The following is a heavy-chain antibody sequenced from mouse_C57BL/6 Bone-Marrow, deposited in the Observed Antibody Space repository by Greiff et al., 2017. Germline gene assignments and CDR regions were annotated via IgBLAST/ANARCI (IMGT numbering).Heavy chain of an antibody. V-gene: IGHV1-82*01. D-gene: IGHD2-12*01. CDR2: IYPGDGDT. CDR3: AKGYRGFAY. Sequence: QVQLQQSGPELVKPGASVKISCKASGYAFSSSWMNWVQQRPGKGLEWIGRIYPGDGDTNYNGKFKGKATLTADKSSSTAYMQLSSLTSEDSAVYFCAKGYRGFAYWGQGTLVTVSA. J-gene: IGHJ3*01. CDR1: GYAFSSSW.